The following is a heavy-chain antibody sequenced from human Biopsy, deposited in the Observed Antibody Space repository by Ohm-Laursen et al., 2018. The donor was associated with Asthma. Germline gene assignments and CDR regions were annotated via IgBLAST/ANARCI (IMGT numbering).Heavy chain of an antibody. CDR2: ISYTGNT. V-gene: IGHV4-39*01. CDR3: ARHWNWGSFFDY. Sequence: SETLSLTCTVSGGSMSSSSYSWGWIRQPPGKGLEWIGSISYTGNTDIPSLRSRVTLSVDTSKNNFSLKLPSVTAADTAVSYCARHWNWGSFFDYWGQGMLVTVSS. CDR1: GGSMSSSSYS. D-gene: IGHD7-27*01. J-gene: IGHJ4*02.